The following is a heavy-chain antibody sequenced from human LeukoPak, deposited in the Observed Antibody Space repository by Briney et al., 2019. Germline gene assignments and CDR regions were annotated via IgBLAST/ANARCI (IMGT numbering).Heavy chain of an antibody. Sequence: ASVNVSCKASGYTFTSYDINWVRQATGQGLEWMGWMNPNSGNTGYAQKFQGRVTMTRNTSISTAYMELSSLGSEGTAVYYCARGCSGGEPGGNPYYYGMDVWGQGTTVTVSS. CDR3: ARGCSGGEPGGNPYYYGMDV. CDR1: GYTFTSYD. V-gene: IGHV1-8*01. CDR2: MNPNSGNT. J-gene: IGHJ6*02. D-gene: IGHD2-8*02.